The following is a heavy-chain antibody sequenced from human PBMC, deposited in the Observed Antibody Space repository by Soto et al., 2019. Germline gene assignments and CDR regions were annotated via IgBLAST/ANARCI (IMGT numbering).Heavy chain of an antibody. J-gene: IGHJ5*02. CDR1: GFTFRSFT. CDR2: ISSNSAYI. CDR3: TRDASRDSSARGWFDP. D-gene: IGHD6-13*01. Sequence: GGSLRLSCAASGFTFRSFTMNWVRQAPGKGLEWVSTISSNSAYIYYTDALRGRFTISRDNAKNSLHLQMNSLRAEDTAVYYCTRDASRDSSARGWFDPWGPGTLVTV. V-gene: IGHV3-21*01.